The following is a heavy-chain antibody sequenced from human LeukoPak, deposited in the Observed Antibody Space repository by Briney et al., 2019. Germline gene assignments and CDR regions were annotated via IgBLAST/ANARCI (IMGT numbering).Heavy chain of an antibody. Sequence: PSETLSLTCTVSGGSISSYYWSWIRQPPGKGLEWIGYIYYSGSTTYNPSLKSRVTISVDTSTNQFSLKLSSVTAADTAVYYWASHSGYDSRRQNLGYWGQGTLGTVSS. V-gene: IGHV4-59*08. CDR1: GGSISSYY. CDR3: ASHSGYDSRRQNLGY. D-gene: IGHD5-12*01. J-gene: IGHJ4*02. CDR2: IYYSGST.